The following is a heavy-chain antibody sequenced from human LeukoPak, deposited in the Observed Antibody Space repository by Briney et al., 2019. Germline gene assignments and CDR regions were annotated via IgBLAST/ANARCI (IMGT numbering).Heavy chain of an antibody. CDR1: GYTFTNYY. V-gene: IGHV1-46*01. J-gene: IGHJ4*02. D-gene: IGHD6-19*01. CDR2: INPSGGST. Sequence: ASVKVSCKASGYTFTNYYIQWVRQAPGQGLEWMGIINPSGGSTSYAQNFQGRVTMTRDASPSTVSMELSSLRSDDTAVYYCARVGVAGPFDYWGQGTLVTVSS. CDR3: ARVGVAGPFDY.